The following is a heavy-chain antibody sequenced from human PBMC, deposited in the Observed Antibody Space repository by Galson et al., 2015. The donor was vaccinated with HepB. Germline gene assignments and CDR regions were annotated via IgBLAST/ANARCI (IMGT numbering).Heavy chain of an antibody. V-gene: IGHV3-53*04. D-gene: IGHD7-27*01. J-gene: IGHJ3*02. CDR2: IYSGGST. CDR1: GFTVTSYY. CDR3: ARVDRWGAFEI. Sequence: SLRLSCAASGFTVTSYYMSWVRQAPGQGLEWVSVIYSGGSTSYADSVMGRFTISRHNSKNTLYLQMNSLRAEDTAVYYCARVDRWGAFEIWGQGTMVTVSS.